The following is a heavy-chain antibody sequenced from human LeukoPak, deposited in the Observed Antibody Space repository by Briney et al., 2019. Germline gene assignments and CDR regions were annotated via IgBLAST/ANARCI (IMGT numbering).Heavy chain of an antibody. V-gene: IGHV1-18*01. J-gene: IGHJ4*02. D-gene: IGHD6-19*01. Sequence: VASVKVSCKASGYDFTSVGITWVRRAPGQGLEWMGWISPYNGNTRYARKFQGRVAMTTDTSTTTAYMELRGLRFNDTAVYYCARAGSGSGWYFDYWGQGTLVTVSS. CDR2: ISPYNGNT. CDR3: ARAGSGSGWYFDY. CDR1: GYDFTSVG.